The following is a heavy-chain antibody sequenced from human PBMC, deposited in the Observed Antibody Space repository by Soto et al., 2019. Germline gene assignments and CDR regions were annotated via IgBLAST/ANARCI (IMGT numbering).Heavy chain of an antibody. CDR1: GGSISSGGYY. J-gene: IGHJ5*02. D-gene: IGHD6-6*01. CDR2: IYYSGST. CDR3: ARDIVAARRGVADDPQLAYNWFDP. V-gene: IGHV4-31*03. Sequence: SETLSLTCTVSGGSISSGGYYWSWIRQHPGKGLEWIGYIYYSGSTYYNPSLKSRVTISVDTSKNQFSLKLSSVTAADTAVYYCARDIVAARRGVADDPQLAYNWFDPWGQGTLVTVSS.